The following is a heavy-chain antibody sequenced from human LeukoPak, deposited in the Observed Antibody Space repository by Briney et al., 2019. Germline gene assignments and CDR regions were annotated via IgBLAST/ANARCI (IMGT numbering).Heavy chain of an antibody. J-gene: IGHJ4*02. V-gene: IGHV1-69*13. CDR1: GGTFSSYA. D-gene: IGHD3-22*01. CDR2: IIPIFGTA. Sequence: SVKVSCKASGGTFSSYASSWVRQAPGQGLEWMGGIIPIFGTANYAQKFQGRVTITADESTTTAYMGPSSLRSEDTAVYYCARPGRPYTGYDSSGYYYPNWGQGTLVTVSS. CDR3: ARPGRPYTGYDSSGYYYPN.